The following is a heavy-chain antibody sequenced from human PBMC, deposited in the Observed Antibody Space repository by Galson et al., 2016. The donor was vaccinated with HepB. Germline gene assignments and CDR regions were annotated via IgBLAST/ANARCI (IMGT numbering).Heavy chain of an antibody. J-gene: IGHJ4*02. CDR3: ARDDQLGAIYY. CDR1: GFSLSDYG. CDR2: IWFDGSSK. V-gene: IGHV3-33*01. Sequence: SLRLSCAASGFSLSDYGMHWVRQAPGRGLEWVAVIWFDGSSKFYADSVKGRFTISRDNSKNILYVHMNRLRAEDTAVYYCARDDQLGAIYYWGQGTQVTVSA. D-gene: IGHD1-1*01.